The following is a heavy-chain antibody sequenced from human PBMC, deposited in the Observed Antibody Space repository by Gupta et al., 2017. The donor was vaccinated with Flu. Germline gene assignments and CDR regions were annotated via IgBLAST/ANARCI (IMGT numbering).Heavy chain of an antibody. CDR3: ARHRGSGRFKDYYYYMDV. Sequence: ISWVRQAPGQGLEWMGGIIPIFGTADYAQKFQGRVTITADESTSTAYMELSSLRSEDTAVYYCARHRGSGRFKDYYYYMDVWGKGTTVTVSS. D-gene: IGHD3-10*01. CDR2: IIPIFGTA. V-gene: IGHV1-69*01. J-gene: IGHJ6*03.